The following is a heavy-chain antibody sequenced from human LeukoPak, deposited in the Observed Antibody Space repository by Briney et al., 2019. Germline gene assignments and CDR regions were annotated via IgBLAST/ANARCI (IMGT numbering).Heavy chain of an antibody. V-gene: IGHV4-34*01. CDR1: GGSFSGYY. CDR3: ARHDYYHFWSTLNWFDP. CDR2: INHSGST. J-gene: IGHJ5*02. Sequence: SETLSLTCAVYGGSFSGYYWSWIRQPPGKGLEWIGEINHSGSTNYNPSLKSRVTLSVDTSENHFSLKVKSVSATDTAVYYCARHDYYHFWSTLNWFDPWGQGTLVTVSS. D-gene: IGHD3-3*01.